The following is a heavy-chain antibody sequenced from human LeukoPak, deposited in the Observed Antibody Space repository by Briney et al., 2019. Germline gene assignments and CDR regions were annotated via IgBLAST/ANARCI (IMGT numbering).Heavy chain of an antibody. J-gene: IGHJ4*02. Sequence: GGSLRLSCAASGFTFTNAWMNWVRQAPGMGLVWVSRINTDGSTTSYADSVKGRFTISRDNAKNTLYLQVNSLRAEDTAVYYCARGGLEPVDYWGQGTLVTASS. CDR1: GFTFTNAW. CDR3: ARGGLEPVDY. V-gene: IGHV3-74*01. CDR2: INTDGSTT. D-gene: IGHD5-24*01.